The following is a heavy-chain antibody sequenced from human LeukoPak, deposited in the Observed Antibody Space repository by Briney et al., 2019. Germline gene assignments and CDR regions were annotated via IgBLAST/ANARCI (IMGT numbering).Heavy chain of an antibody. Sequence: ASVKVSCKASGYTFTSYYMHWVRQAPGQGLEWMGIINPSGGSTSYAQKFQGRVTMTRDTSTSTVYMELSSLRSEDTAVYYCARDGYYGSGSYSPTYMDVWGKGTTVTISS. J-gene: IGHJ6*03. CDR1: GYTFTSYY. CDR3: ARDGYYGSGSYSPTYMDV. V-gene: IGHV1-46*01. D-gene: IGHD3-10*01. CDR2: INPSGGST.